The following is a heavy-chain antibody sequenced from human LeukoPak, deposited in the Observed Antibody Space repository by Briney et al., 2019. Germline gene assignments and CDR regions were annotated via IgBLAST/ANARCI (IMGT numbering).Heavy chain of an antibody. CDR1: GFTFSSYW. J-gene: IGHJ4*02. CDR2: INSDGSST. D-gene: IGHD6-13*01. CDR3: ARSGRIAAAVLEN. Sequence: GGSLRLSCAASGFTFSSYWMHWVRQAPGKGLVWVSRINSDGSSTSYADSVKGRFTISRDNAKNTLYLQMNSLRAEDTAVYYCARSGRIAAAVLENWGQGTLVTVSS. V-gene: IGHV3-74*01.